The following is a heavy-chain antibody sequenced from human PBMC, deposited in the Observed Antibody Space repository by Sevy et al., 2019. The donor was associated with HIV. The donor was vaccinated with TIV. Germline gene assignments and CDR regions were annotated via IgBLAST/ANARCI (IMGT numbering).Heavy chain of an antibody. D-gene: IGHD2-8*02. J-gene: IGHJ6*02. CDR2: IKSKPDGGTT. CDR1: GFTFTYAW. Sequence: GGSLRLSCAASGFTFTYAWMSWVRQAPGKGLERVGRIKSKPDGGTTDYAAPVKGRFTISRDDSKNTVYLQMNSLKTEDTAVYYCATDPIIVLLVTDGMDVWGQGTTVTVSS. V-gene: IGHV3-15*01. CDR3: ATDPIIVLLVTDGMDV.